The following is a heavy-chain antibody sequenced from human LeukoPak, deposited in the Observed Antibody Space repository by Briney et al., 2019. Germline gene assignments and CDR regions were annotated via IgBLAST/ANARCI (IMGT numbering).Heavy chain of an antibody. CDR2: IYPGDSDT. D-gene: IGHD1-26*01. J-gene: IGHJ2*01. Sequence: GESLQISCKGSGYSFTSYWIGWVRQLPGKGLEWMGIIYPGDSDTRYSPSFQGQVTISADKSISTAYLQWSSLKASDTAMYYCARHTLIVGAYWYFDLWGRGTLVTVSS. CDR1: GYSFTSYW. CDR3: ARHTLIVGAYWYFDL. V-gene: IGHV5-51*01.